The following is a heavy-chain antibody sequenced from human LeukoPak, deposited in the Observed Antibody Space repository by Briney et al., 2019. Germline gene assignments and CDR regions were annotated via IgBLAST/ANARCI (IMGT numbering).Heavy chain of an antibody. Sequence: ASVKVSCKASGYTFTSYDINWVRQATGQGLEWMGWMNPNSGNTGYAPKFQGRVTMTRNTSISTAYMELSSLRSEDTAVYYCARGMRMYSGYDLGYWGQGTLVTVSS. CDR1: GYTFTSYD. CDR2: MNPNSGNT. V-gene: IGHV1-8*01. CDR3: ARGMRMYSGYDLGY. D-gene: IGHD5-12*01. J-gene: IGHJ4*02.